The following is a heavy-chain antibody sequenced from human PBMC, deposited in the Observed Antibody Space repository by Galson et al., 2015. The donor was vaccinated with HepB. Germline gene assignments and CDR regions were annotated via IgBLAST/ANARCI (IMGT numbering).Heavy chain of an antibody. V-gene: IGHV3-23*01. Sequence: SLRLSCAASGFTFSSYAMSWVRQAPGKGLEWVSAISGSGGSTYYADSVKGRFTISRDNSRNTLYLQMNSLRAEDTAVYYCAKDQKQLVPHYCYGMDVWGQGTTVTVSS. CDR3: AKDQKQLVPHYCYGMDV. CDR2: ISGSGGST. D-gene: IGHD6-13*01. J-gene: IGHJ6*02. CDR1: GFTFSSYA.